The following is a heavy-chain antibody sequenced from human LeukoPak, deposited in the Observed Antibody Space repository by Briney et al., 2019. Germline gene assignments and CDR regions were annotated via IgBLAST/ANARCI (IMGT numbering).Heavy chain of an antibody. D-gene: IGHD5-12*01. CDR1: GFTFSSYG. Sequence: GRSLRLSCAASGFTFSSYGMHWVRQAPGKGLEWVAVISYDGSNKYYADSVKGRFTISRDNSKNTLYLQMNSLRAEDTAVYYCAKGYSGYDWSLVDYWGQGTLVTVSS. CDR2: ISYDGSNK. J-gene: IGHJ4*02. CDR3: AKGYSGYDWSLVDY. V-gene: IGHV3-30*18.